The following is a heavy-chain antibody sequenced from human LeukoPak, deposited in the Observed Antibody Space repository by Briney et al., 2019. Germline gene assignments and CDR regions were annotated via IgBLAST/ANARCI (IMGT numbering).Heavy chain of an antibody. CDR1: GFTFDDYA. CDR3: ARHRRQDAFDI. V-gene: IGHV3-9*01. Sequence: GGSLRLSCAASGFTFDDYAMHWVRQAPGKGLEWVSGISWNSGSIGYADSVKGRFTISRDNAKNSLYLQMNSLRAEDTAVYYCARHRRQDAFDIWGQGTMVTVSS. CDR2: ISWNSGSI. J-gene: IGHJ3*02.